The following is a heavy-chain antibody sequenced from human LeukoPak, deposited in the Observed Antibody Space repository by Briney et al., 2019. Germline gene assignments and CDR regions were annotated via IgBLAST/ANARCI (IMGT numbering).Heavy chain of an antibody. CDR2: MNPVSGNA. CDR1: GYTFTNFD. CDR3: ARAPMGTAALY. J-gene: IGHJ4*02. Sequence: ASVKVSCKAPGYTFTNFDINWVRQAPGQGLEWMGWMNPVSGNAGSAQKFQGRVTLTGDTSISTAYMELSSLRSDDTAVYYCARAPMGTAALYWGQGTLVTVSS. D-gene: IGHD2-2*01. V-gene: IGHV1-8*01.